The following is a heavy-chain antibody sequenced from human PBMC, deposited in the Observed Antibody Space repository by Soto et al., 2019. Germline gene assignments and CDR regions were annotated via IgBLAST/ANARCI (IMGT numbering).Heavy chain of an antibody. CDR2: INPNSGAT. D-gene: IGHD4-4*01. J-gene: IGHJ4*02. CDR3: ARSRLTDYSIDY. Sequence: ASVKVSCKASGYTFTGYYIHWVRQAPGQGLEWMGWINPNSGATNYALKFQGRVTMTRDTSISAAYMELNSLTSDDTAVYYCARSRLTDYSIDYWGQGTLVTVS. V-gene: IGHV1-2*02. CDR1: GYTFTGYY.